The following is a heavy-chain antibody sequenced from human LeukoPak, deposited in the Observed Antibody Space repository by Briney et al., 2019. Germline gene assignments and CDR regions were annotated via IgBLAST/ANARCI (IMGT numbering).Heavy chain of an antibody. CDR3: AKDLAAVPGNKYFAY. CDR2: ISGSGGSS. D-gene: IGHD6-19*01. Sequence: GGSLRLSCAASGFTFSTYDMTWVRQAPGKGLEWVSSISGSGGSSYYADSVKGRFTTSRDNSKNTLYLQMNGLRAEDTAVYYCAKDLAAVPGNKYFAYWGQGTLVTVSS. CDR1: GFTFSTYD. V-gene: IGHV3-23*01. J-gene: IGHJ4*02.